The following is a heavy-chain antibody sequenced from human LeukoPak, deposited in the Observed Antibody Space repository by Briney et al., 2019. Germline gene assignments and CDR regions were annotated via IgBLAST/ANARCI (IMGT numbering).Heavy chain of an antibody. Sequence: HPGGSLRLSCVASGFTFSSHAMHWVRQAPGKGLEWVAHIAYDGSNAYYPDSVKGRFTISRDNSKNTLSLQMNSLRAEDTAVYYCARGGSGSYNFDYWGQGTLVTVSS. J-gene: IGHJ4*02. CDR3: ARGGSGSYNFDY. CDR2: IAYDGSNA. V-gene: IGHV3-30-3*01. CDR1: GFTFSSHA. D-gene: IGHD1-26*01.